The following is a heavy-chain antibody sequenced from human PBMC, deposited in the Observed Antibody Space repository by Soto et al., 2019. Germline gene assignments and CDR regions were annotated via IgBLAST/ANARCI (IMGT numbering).Heavy chain of an antibody. CDR2: TYYKSKWYY. J-gene: IGHJ6*03. V-gene: IGHV6-1*01. D-gene: IGHD1-1*01. CDR1: GDSVSSNSAG. Sequence: SQTLSLTCDISGDSVSSNSAGWNWIRQTPSRGLEWLGRTYYKSKWYYTYAASVKSRITVSPNTSKNQFSLQLTSVTPVDTAVFYCARGSWDDVSGHYYMDVWDKGTTVTVAS. CDR3: ARGSWDDVSGHYYMDV.